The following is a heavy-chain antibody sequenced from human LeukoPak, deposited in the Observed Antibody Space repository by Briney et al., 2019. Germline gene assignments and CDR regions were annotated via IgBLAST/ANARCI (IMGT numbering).Heavy chain of an antibody. CDR3: ARDPDTAMAASFDY. CDR2: ISSSSSYI. V-gene: IGHV3-21*01. D-gene: IGHD5-18*01. J-gene: IGHJ4*02. Sequence: GGSLRLSCVASGFIFSKYGMHWVRQAPGKGLEWVSSISSSSSYIYYADSVKGRFTISRDNAKNSLYLQMNSLRAEDTAVYYCARDPDTAMAASFDYWGQGTLVTVSS. CDR1: GFIFSKYG.